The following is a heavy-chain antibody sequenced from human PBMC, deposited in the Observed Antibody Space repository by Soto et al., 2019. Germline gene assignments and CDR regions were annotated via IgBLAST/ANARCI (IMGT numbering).Heavy chain of an antibody. CDR3: ARDDPKGYNYSVALFDY. Sequence: GGSLRLSCAASGFTFSSYAMSWVRQAPGKGLEWVSAISGSGGSTYYADSVKGRFTISRDNSKNTLYLQMNSLRAEDTAVYYCARDDPKGYNYSVALFDYRGQGTPVTVSS. CDR1: GFTFSSYA. CDR2: ISGSGGST. J-gene: IGHJ4*02. V-gene: IGHV3-23*01. D-gene: IGHD5-18*01.